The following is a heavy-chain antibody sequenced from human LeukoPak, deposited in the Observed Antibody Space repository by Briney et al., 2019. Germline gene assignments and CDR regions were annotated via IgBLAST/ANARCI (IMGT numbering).Heavy chain of an antibody. D-gene: IGHD2-2*01. V-gene: IGHV3-30*01. J-gene: IGHJ4*02. CDR2: ISYDGSNK. Sequence: PGGSLRLSCAASGFTFSSYAMHWVRQAPGKGLEWVAVISYDGSNKYYADSVKGRFTISRDNSKNTLYLQMNSLRAEDTAVYYCARDTHFCSSTSCYPEYWGQGTLVTVSS. CDR1: GFTFSSYA. CDR3: ARDTHFCSSTSCYPEY.